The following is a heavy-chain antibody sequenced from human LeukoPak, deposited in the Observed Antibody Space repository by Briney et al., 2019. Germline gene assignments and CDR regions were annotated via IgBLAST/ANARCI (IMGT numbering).Heavy chain of an antibody. CDR2: ISAYNGNT. J-gene: IGHJ3*02. CDR3: AAEARGGSSGAFDI. CDR1: GYTFTSYG. D-gene: IGHD1-26*01. Sequence: ASVKVSCKASGYTFTSYGISWVRQAPGQGLEWMGWISAYNGNTNYAQKFQERVTITRDMSTSTAYMELSSLRSEDTAVYYCAAEARGGSSGAFDIWGQGTMVTVSS. V-gene: IGHV1-18*01.